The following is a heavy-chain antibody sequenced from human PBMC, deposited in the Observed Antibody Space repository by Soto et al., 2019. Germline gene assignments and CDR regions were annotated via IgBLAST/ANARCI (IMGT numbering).Heavy chain of an antibody. CDR3: ASGASRWYPYFFDS. V-gene: IGHV1-69*01. J-gene: IGHJ4*02. CDR2: FIPYYNTL. CDR1: EGTFNSYA. Sequence: AQVVQSGAEVRKPGSSVKLSCKASEGTFNSYAIAWVRQAPGQGLGWMGGFIPYYNTLTYAQKFQDRVTITADDSTNTVYMELSSLRSDDTAVYFCASGASRWYPYFFDSWAQGTLVTVSS. D-gene: IGHD6-13*01.